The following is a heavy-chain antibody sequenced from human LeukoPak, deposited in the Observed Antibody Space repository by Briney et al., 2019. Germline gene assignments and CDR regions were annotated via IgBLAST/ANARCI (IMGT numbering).Heavy chain of an antibody. CDR2: IYYSGST. CDR3: ARTTEGGYTYDYFYYYYMGV. D-gene: IGHD5-18*01. CDR1: GGSISSYY. V-gene: IGHV4-59*01. J-gene: IGHJ6*03. Sequence: SETLSLTCTVSGGSISSYYWSWIRQPPGKGLEWIGYIYYSGSTNYNPSLRSRVTISVDTSKNQFSLKLSSVTAADTAVYYCARTTEGGYTYDYFYYYYMGVWGKGTTVTISS.